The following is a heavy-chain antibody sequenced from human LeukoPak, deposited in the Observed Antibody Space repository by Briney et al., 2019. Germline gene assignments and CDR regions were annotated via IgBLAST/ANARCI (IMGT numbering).Heavy chain of an antibody. J-gene: IGHJ4*02. D-gene: IGHD5-24*01. CDR3: ARGGGGWLPFDY. V-gene: IGHV4-34*01. CDR2: INHSGST. Sequence: SETLSLTCAVYGGASCGYYWSWIRQPPGKGLEWIGEINHSGSTNYNPSLKSRVTISVDTSKNQFSLKLSSVTAADTAVYYCARGGGGWLPFDYWGQGTLVTVSS. CDR1: GGASCGYY.